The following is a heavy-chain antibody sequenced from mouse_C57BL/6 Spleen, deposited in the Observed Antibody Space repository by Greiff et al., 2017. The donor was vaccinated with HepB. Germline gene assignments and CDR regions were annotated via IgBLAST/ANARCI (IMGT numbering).Heavy chain of an antibody. CDR2: IHPSDSDT. Sequence: QVQLQQPGAELVKPGASVKVSCKASGYTFTSYWMHWVKQRPGQGLEWIGRIHPSDSDTNYNQKFKGKATLTVDKSSSTAYMQRSSLTSEDSAVYYCARTTVVAHWYFDVWGTGTTVTVSS. CDR3: ARTTVVAHWYFDV. CDR1: GYTFTSYW. D-gene: IGHD1-1*01. J-gene: IGHJ1*03. V-gene: IGHV1-74*01.